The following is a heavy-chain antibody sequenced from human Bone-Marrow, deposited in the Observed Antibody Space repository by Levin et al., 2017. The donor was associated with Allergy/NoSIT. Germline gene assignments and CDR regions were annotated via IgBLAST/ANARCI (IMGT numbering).Heavy chain of an antibody. D-gene: IGHD2-2*01. CDR1: GFTFSNYA. CDR3: AKDLSAVPAANYYYAMDV. V-gene: IGHV3-23*01. Sequence: GGSLRLSCAASGFTFSNYAMNWVRQAPGKGLEWVSGTSDSGGSTYYADSVKGLFTISRDNSKNTLYLQVNSLRAEDTALYYCAKDLSAVPAANYYYAMDVWGQGTTVTVSS. J-gene: IGHJ6*02. CDR2: TSDSGGST.